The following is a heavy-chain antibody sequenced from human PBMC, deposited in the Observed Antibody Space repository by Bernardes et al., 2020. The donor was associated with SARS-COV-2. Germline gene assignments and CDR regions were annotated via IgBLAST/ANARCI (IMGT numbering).Heavy chain of an antibody. J-gene: IGHJ4*02. Sequence: GGSLRLSCAASGFIFSEYVMHWVRQAPGKGPVWVSRISHDGTVITYADSVKGRFTVSRDNAKNTMTLQMSSLRADDTAVYYCTRDVNWVLFDYWGQGTLVTVSS. V-gene: IGHV3-74*01. CDR3: TRDVNWVLFDY. D-gene: IGHD1-1*01. CDR1: GFIFSEYV. CDR2: ISHDGTVI.